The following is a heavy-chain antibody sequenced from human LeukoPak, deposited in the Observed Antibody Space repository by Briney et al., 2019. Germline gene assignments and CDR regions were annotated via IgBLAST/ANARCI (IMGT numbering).Heavy chain of an antibody. D-gene: IGHD5-24*01. J-gene: IGHJ4*02. V-gene: IGHV4-34*01. Sequence: SETLSLTCAVYGGSFSGYYWSWIRQPPGKGLEWIEEINHSGSTNYNPSLKSRVTISVDTSKNQFSLKLSSVTAADTAVYYCARVERRWLQSSFDYWGQGTLVTVSS. CDR2: INHSGST. CDR1: GGSFSGYY. CDR3: ARVERRWLQSSFDY.